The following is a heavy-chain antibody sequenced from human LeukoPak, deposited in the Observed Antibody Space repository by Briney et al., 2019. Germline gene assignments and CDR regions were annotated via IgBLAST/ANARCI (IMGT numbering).Heavy chain of an antibody. V-gene: IGHV3-30*18. J-gene: IGHJ6*03. CDR1: GFTFSSYG. CDR2: ISYDGSNK. D-gene: IGHD3-10*01. CDR3: AKDLERELLSFYYYMDV. Sequence: AGGSLRLSCAASGFTFSSYGMHWVRQAPGKGLEWVAVISYDGSNKYYADSVKGRFTISRDNSKNTLYLQMNSLRAEDTAVYYCAKDLERELLSFYYYMDVWGKGTTVTVSS.